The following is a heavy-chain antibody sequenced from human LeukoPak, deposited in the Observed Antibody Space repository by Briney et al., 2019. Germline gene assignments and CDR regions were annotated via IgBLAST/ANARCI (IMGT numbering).Heavy chain of an antibody. CDR2: LYTGGNT. CDR3: ARIRGASGWYYFDY. V-gene: IGHV3-53*01. D-gene: IGHD6-19*01. CDR1: GFTVNSNY. J-gene: IGHJ4*02. Sequence: GGSLRLSCAASGFTVNSNYMSWGRQAPGKGLEWVSVLYTGGNTLYADSVKGRFTISRDNSKNTLYLQMNSLRAEDTAVYYCARIRGASGWYYFDYCGQGTLVTVSS.